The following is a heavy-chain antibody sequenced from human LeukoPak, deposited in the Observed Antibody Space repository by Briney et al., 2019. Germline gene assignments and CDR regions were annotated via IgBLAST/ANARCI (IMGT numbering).Heavy chain of an antibody. CDR1: GFTFSSYG. CDR2: ISYDGSNK. J-gene: IGHJ3*02. V-gene: IGHV3-30*18. Sequence: PGGSLRLSCAASGFTFSSYGMHWVCQAPGKGLEWVAVISYDGSNKYYADSVKGRFTISRDNSKNTLYLQMNSLRAEDTAVYYCAKDHGGIAIWGQGTMVTVSS. D-gene: IGHD6-13*01. CDR3: AKDHGGIAI.